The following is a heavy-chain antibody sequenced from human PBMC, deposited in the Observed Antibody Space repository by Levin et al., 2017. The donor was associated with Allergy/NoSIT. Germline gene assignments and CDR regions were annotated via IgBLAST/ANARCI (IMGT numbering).Heavy chain of an antibody. CDR2: ISYDGSNE. CDR3: AKGLYYDILTATSHGLDV. J-gene: IGHJ6*02. CDR1: GFTFRSYG. V-gene: IGHV3-30*18. Sequence: GGSLRLSCAASGFTFRSYGMHWVRQAPGKGLEWVAVISYDGSNEYYADSVKGRFTISRDNSKNTLYLPMNSLRAEDTAVYYCAKGLYYDILTATSHGLDVWGQGATVTVSS. D-gene: IGHD3-9*01.